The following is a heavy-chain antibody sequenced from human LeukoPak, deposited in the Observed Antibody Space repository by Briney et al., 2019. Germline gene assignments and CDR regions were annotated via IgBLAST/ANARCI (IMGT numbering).Heavy chain of an antibody. D-gene: IGHD3-3*01. Sequence: PGGSLRLSCAASGFTFSDCYMSWIRQAPGKGLEWVSYISSSGDTIYYADSVKGRFTISRDNAKNSLYLQMNSLRAEDTAVYYCARDKPYTFWSGYPGNFDYWGQGTLVTVSS. J-gene: IGHJ4*02. CDR1: GFTFSDCY. CDR2: ISSSGDTI. CDR3: ARDKPYTFWSGYPGNFDY. V-gene: IGHV3-11*01.